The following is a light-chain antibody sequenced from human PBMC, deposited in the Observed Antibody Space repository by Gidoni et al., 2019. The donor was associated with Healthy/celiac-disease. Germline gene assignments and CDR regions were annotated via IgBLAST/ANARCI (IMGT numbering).Light chain of an antibody. CDR1: QGISSY. Sequence: DIQLTQSPSFLSASVGDRVTITCWASQGISSYLAWYQQKPGKAPKLLIYAASTLQSGVPSRFSGSGSGTEFTLTISSLQPEDFATYYCQQLNSFLTFGGXTKVEIK. CDR2: AAS. V-gene: IGKV1-9*01. CDR3: QQLNSFLT. J-gene: IGKJ4*01.